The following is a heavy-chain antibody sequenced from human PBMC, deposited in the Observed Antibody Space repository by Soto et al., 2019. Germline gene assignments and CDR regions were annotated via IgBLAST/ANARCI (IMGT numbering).Heavy chain of an antibody. CDR1: GFTFSSYA. CDR2: ISGSGGST. Sequence: GGSLRLSCAASGFTFSSYAMSWVRQAPGKGLEWVSAISGSGGSTYYADSVKGRFTISRDNSKNTLYLQMNSLRAEDTAVYYCAKDKEAMDNYFYYGRDVWGQGTTVTVSS. J-gene: IGHJ6*02. V-gene: IGHV3-23*01. CDR3: AKDKEAMDNYFYYGRDV. D-gene: IGHD5-18*01.